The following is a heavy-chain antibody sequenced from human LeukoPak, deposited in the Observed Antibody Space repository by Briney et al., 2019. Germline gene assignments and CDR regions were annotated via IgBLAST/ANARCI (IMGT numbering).Heavy chain of an antibody. Sequence: SETLSLTCAVYGGSFSGYYWSWIRQPPGKGLEWIGSIYHSGSTYYNPSLKSRVTISVDTSKNQFSLKLSSVTAADTAVYYCARRSVEYGPCDFWGQGTLVTVSS. CDR1: GGSFSGYY. J-gene: IGHJ4*02. D-gene: IGHD2-8*02. CDR3: ARRSVEYGPCDF. V-gene: IGHV4-34*01. CDR2: IYHSGST.